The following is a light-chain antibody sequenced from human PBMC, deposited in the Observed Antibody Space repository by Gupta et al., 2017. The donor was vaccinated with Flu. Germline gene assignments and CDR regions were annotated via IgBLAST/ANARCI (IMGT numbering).Light chain of an antibody. CDR3: QQRGVWPPIT. V-gene: IGKV3-11*01. CDR2: DAS. CDR1: QSVIDN. Sequence: ATLSRSPGQRDTPSCRASQSVIDNIAWYQQKPGQSPTLLIYDASTRATGIPARFSGSGSGTDFTLTINALEPEDFAVYYCQQRGVWPPITFGQGTRLDIK. J-gene: IGKJ5*01.